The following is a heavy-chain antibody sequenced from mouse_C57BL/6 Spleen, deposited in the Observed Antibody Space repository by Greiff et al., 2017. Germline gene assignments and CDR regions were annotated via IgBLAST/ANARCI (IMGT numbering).Heavy chain of an antibody. CDR3: ARVLLRYYFDY. J-gene: IGHJ2*01. CDR1: GYTFTSYW. CDR2: IDPSDSNT. D-gene: IGHD1-1*01. V-gene: IGHV1-69*01. Sequence: QVQLQQSGAELVMPGASVKLSCKASGYTFTSYWMHWVKQRPGQGLGWIGEIDPSDSNTNYNQKFKGKSTLTVDKSSSTAYMQLSSLTCEDTAVYYCARVLLRYYFDYWGQGTTLTVSS.